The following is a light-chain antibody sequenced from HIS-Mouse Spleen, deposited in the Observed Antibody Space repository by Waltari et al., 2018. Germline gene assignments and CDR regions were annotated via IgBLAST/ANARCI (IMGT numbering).Light chain of an antibody. Sequence: DIQLTQSPSFLSASVGDRVTITCRASQGISSYLAWYQQKPGKAPKLLIYAASTLQSGVPSRFSGSGFGTEFTLTISSLQPEDFATYYCQQLNSYPFGQGTKVEIK. J-gene: IGKJ1*01. V-gene: IGKV1-9*01. CDR3: QQLNSYP. CDR1: QGISSY. CDR2: AAS.